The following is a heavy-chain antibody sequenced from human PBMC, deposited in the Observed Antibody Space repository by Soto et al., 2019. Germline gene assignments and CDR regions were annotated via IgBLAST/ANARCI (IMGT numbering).Heavy chain of an antibody. V-gene: IGHV3-33*01. CDR3: ARDLIGGYSGYDLWDY. D-gene: IGHD5-12*01. J-gene: IGHJ4*02. CDR2: IWYDGSNK. CDR1: GFTFSSYG. Sequence: VQLVESGGGVVQPGRSLRLSCAASGFTFSSYGMHWVRQAPGKGLEWVAVIWYDGSNKYYADSVKGRFTISRDNSKNTLYLQMNSLRAEDTAVYYCARDLIGGYSGYDLWDYWGQGTLVTVSS.